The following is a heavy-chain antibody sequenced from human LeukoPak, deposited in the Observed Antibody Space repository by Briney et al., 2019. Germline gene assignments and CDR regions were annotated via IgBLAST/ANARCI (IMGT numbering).Heavy chain of an antibody. CDR3: GRGNKSFDP. Sequence: ASVKVSCKASGYTFTGYYMHWVRPAPGQGLEWMGWINPNTGGTNYAQKFQGRVTMTKDTSINAAYMELNKLTSDDTAVYYCGRGNKSFDPWGQGTLVTVSS. V-gene: IGHV1-2*02. CDR1: GYTFTGYY. J-gene: IGHJ5*02. CDR2: INPNTGGT.